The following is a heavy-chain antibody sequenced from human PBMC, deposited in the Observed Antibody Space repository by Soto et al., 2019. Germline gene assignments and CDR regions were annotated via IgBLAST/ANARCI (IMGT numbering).Heavy chain of an antibody. CDR3: VRENYYYGMDV. V-gene: IGHV3-48*01. CDR2: IDSGSTTI. J-gene: IGHJ6*02. Sequence: GGSLRLSCAASGFTFSSYSMNWVRQAPGKGLEWVSYIDSGSTTIYYADSVKGRFTISRDNSKNTPYLQMNSLRVEDTAMYYCVRENYYYGMDVWGQGTAVTVSS. CDR1: GFTFSSYS.